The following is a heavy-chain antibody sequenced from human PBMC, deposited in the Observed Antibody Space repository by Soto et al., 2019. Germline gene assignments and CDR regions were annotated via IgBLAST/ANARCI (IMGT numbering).Heavy chain of an antibody. CDR1: GGTFSSYA. CDR3: AGAGGIGYCRGGSCSPVLGYGDYHFDY. V-gene: IGHV1-69*01. D-gene: IGHD2-15*01. J-gene: IGHJ4*02. CDR2: IIPIFGTA. Sequence: QVQLVQSGAEVKKPGSSVKVSCKASGGTFSSYAISWVRQAPGQGLEWMGGIIPIFGTANYAQKFQGRVTITADESRSTAYRGWGGVRSGDGAVYYCAGAGGIGYCRGGSCSPVLGYGDYHFDYWGQGPLVTVSS.